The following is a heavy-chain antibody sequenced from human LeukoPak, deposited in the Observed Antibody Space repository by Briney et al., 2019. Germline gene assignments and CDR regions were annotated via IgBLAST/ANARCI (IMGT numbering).Heavy chain of an antibody. J-gene: IGHJ6*02. V-gene: IGHV3-74*01. CDR1: GFTFSSYW. CDR3: ARGSRLPSSTPYYYYGMDV. Sequence: GGSLRLSCAASGFTFSSYWMHWVRQAPGKGLVWVSRINSDGSSTSYADSVKGRFTISRDNAKNTLYLQMNSLRAEDTAVYYCARGSRLPSSTPYYYYGMDVWGQGTTVTVSS. CDR2: INSDGSST. D-gene: IGHD6-19*01.